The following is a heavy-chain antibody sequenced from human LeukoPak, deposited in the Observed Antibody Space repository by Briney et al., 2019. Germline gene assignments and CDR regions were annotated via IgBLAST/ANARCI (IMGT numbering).Heavy chain of an antibody. J-gene: IGHJ6*02. CDR3: ARDAGWFGDRGPRYYYYGMDV. CDR1: GFTVRSNY. V-gene: IGHV3-66*01. D-gene: IGHD3-10*01. Sequence: GGSLRLSCAASGFTVRSNYMSWVRHAPGKGLEWVSVIYSGGSTYYADSVKGRFTISRDNSKNTLYLQMNSLRAEDTAVYYCARDAGWFGDRGPRYYYYGMDVSGQGTTVTVSS. CDR2: IYSGGST.